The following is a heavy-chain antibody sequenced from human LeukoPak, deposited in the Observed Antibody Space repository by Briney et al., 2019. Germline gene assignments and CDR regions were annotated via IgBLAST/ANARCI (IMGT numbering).Heavy chain of an antibody. CDR2: IWYDGSNK. CDR1: GFTFSSYG. D-gene: IGHD6-13*01. V-gene: IGHV3-33*01. J-gene: IGHJ6*04. Sequence: GGSLRLSCAASGFTFSSYGMHWARPAPGKGLEWVAVIWYDGSNKYYADSVKGRFTISRDNSKNTLYLQMNSLRAEDTAVYYCARDSKSRYSIYYYYYYGMDVWGKGTTVTVSS. CDR3: ARDSKSRYSIYYYYYYGMDV.